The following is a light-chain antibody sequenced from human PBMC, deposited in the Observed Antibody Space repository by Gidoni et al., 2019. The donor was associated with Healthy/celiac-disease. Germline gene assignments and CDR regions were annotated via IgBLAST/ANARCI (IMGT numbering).Light chain of an antibody. V-gene: IGKV4-1*01. Sequence: DIVMTQSPDSLAGSLGERATINCKSSQRVLYSSNNMNYLAWYQQKPGQPPKLLIYWASTRESGVPDRFSGSGSGTDFTLTISSLQAEDVAVYYCQQYYSTWTFGQGTKVEIK. CDR1: QRVLYSSNNMNY. J-gene: IGKJ1*01. CDR2: WAS. CDR3: QQYYSTWT.